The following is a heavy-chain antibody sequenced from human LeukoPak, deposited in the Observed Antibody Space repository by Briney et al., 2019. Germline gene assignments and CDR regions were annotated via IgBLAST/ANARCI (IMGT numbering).Heavy chain of an antibody. CDR2: TSHSGNT. Sequence: SETLSLTCAVYGGSLSGYYWSWIRQPPGKGLEWIGETSHSGNTNYDPSLMSRVTISVDTSKNQFSLRLSSVTAADTAVYFCARTNPQLWYGGYYYYMDVWGKGTTVTVSS. CDR1: GGSLSGYY. CDR3: ARTNPQLWYGGYYYYMDV. J-gene: IGHJ6*03. V-gene: IGHV4-34*01. D-gene: IGHD3-10*01.